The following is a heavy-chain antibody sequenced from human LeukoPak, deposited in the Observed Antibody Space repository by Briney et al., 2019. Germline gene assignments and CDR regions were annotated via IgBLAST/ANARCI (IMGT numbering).Heavy chain of an antibody. J-gene: IGHJ6*03. CDR2: IYTSGST. CDR1: GDPISSYY. Sequence: PSESLALNCTVSGDPISSYYWSWIRQPAGEGLEWIGRIYTSGSTNYNPSLKSRVTMSVDTSKNQFSLKLSSVTAADTAVYYRARVVGRNYYYYYMDVWGKGTTVTVSS. CDR3: ARVVGRNYYYYYMDV. D-gene: IGHD2-15*01. V-gene: IGHV4-4*07.